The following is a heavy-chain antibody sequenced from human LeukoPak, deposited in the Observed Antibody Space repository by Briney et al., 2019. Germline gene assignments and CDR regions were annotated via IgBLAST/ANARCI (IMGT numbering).Heavy chain of an antibody. J-gene: IGHJ5*02. Sequence: SETLSLTCTVSGGSISSSSYYWGWIRQPPGKGLEWIGSIYYSGSTYYNPSLKSRVTISVDASKNQFSLKLSSVTAADTAVYYCARHGEYGSGSYYKLSWFDPWGQGTLVTASS. CDR3: ARHGEYGSGSYYKLSWFDP. CDR1: GGSISSSSYY. D-gene: IGHD3-10*01. CDR2: IYYSGST. V-gene: IGHV4-39*01.